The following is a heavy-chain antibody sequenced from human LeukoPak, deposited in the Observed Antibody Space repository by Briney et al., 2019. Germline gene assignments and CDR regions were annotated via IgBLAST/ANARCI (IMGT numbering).Heavy chain of an antibody. CDR3: VREHYNYYMDV. CDR1: GFTFDDYG. Sequence: GGSLRLSCAASGFTFDDYGMSWVRQAPGKRLEWVSGINWNGGSTGYADSMKGRFTISRDNAKNSLYLQMNSLRAEDTALYYCVREHYNYYMDVWGKGTTVTVSS. J-gene: IGHJ6*03. CDR2: INWNGGST. V-gene: IGHV3-20*04.